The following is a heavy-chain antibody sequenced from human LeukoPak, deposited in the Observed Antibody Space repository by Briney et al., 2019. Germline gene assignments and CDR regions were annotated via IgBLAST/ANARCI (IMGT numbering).Heavy chain of an antibody. Sequence: GESLRLSCAASGFAFSSHAMTWVRQAPGKGLEWVSSISGSAEKTYYADSVKGRFTISRDSSQKILNLQMNNLRVEDTAVYYCARGVTGKPEQLVYPLLNYYFDYWGQGTLVTVSS. D-gene: IGHD6-13*01. CDR1: GFAFSSHA. J-gene: IGHJ4*02. V-gene: IGHV3-23*01. CDR2: ISGSAEKT. CDR3: ARGVTGKPEQLVYPLLNYYFDY.